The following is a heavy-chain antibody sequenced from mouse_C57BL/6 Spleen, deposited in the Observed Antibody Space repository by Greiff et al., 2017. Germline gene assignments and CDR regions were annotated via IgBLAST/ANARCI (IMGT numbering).Heavy chain of an antibody. CDR3: ASLYGNYEFAY. Sequence: VQLQQSGPELVKPGASVKIPCKASGYTFTDYNMDWVKQSHGKSLEWIGDINPNNGGTIYNQKFKGKATLTVDKSSSTAYMELRSLTSEDTAVYYCASLYGNYEFAYWGQGTLVTVSA. J-gene: IGHJ3*01. CDR1: GYTFTDYN. V-gene: IGHV1-18*01. D-gene: IGHD2-1*01. CDR2: INPNNGGT.